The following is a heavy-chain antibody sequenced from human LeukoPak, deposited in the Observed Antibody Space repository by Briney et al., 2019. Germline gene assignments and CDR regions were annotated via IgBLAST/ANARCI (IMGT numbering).Heavy chain of an antibody. V-gene: IGHV1-24*01. J-gene: IGHJ3*02. CDR3: ATEKLESGFNPSDAFDI. Sequence: ASVKVSCKVSGYTLTELSMHWVRQAPGKGLEWMGGFDPEDGETIYAQKFQGRVTMTEDTSTDTAYMELSSLRSEDTAVYYCATEKLESGFNPSDAFDIWGQGTMVTVSS. CDR1: GYTLTELS. D-gene: IGHD5-12*01. CDR2: FDPEDGET.